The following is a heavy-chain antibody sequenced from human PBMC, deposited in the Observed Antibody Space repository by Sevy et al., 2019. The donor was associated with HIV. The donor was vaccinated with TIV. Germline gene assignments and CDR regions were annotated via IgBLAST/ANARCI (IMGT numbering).Heavy chain of an antibody. Sequence: GGSLRLTRAASGFTFSSYSMNWVRQAPGKGLEWVSSISSSSSYIYYADSVKGRFTISRDNAKNALYLQMNSLRAEDTAEYYWARGGAGSNYVTTVTTTLNYWGQGTLVTVSS. CDR1: GFTFSSYS. J-gene: IGHJ4*02. CDR2: ISSSSSYI. V-gene: IGHV3-21*01. CDR3: ARGGAGSNYVTTVTTTLNY. D-gene: IGHD4-17*01.